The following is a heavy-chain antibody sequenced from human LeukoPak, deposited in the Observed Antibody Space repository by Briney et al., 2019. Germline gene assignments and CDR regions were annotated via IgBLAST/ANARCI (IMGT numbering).Heavy chain of an antibody. CDR3: ARFSSECSDDSCYLDY. J-gene: IGHJ4*02. Sequence: SETLSLTCTVAAGSTIGHFWSWIRQPPAKELELTGHIHYSGSTFYKPSLKSRVTISLDSSRNQFSLRLTSVTAADTAVYYCARFSSECSDDSCYLDYWGQGTLVTVSS. CDR1: AGSTIGHF. V-gene: IGHV4-59*11. D-gene: IGHD3-22*01. CDR2: IHYSGST.